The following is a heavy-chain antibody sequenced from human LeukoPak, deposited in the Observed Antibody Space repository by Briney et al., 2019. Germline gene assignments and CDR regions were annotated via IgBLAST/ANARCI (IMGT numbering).Heavy chain of an antibody. D-gene: IGHD6-13*01. Sequence: ASVKVSCKASGYRFTSYGFSWVRQAPGQGLEWMGWISAYSGTTDYPQKVQGRVTMTTDTSTTTAYMELRSLRSDDTAVYYCARLVSSWDRAWDYWGQGTLVTVSS. CDR2: ISAYSGTT. CDR1: GYRFTSYG. J-gene: IGHJ4*02. V-gene: IGHV1-18*01. CDR3: ARLVSSWDRAWDY.